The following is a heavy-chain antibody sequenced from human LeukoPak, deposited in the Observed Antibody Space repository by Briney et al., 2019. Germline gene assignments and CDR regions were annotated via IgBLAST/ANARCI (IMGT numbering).Heavy chain of an antibody. CDR1: GGTFSSYA. Sequence: SEKVSCKASGGTFSSYAISWVRQAPGQGLEWMGGIIPIFGTANYAQKFQGRVTITTDESTSTAYMELSSLRSEDTAVYYCASSGSYGVWYFDYWGQGTLVTVSS. CDR3: ASSGSYGVWYFDY. J-gene: IGHJ4*02. V-gene: IGHV1-69*05. D-gene: IGHD1-26*01. CDR2: IIPIFGTA.